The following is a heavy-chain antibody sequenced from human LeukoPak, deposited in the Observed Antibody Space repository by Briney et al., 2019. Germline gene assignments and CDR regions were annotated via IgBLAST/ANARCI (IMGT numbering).Heavy chain of an antibody. D-gene: IGHD1-1*01. V-gene: IGHV4-59*01. J-gene: IGHJ3*02. CDR3: ARDESGTSAFDI. Sequence: PSETLSLTCTVSGGSINSYYWSWIRQPPGKGLEWIGYIYYSGSTNYNPSLKSRVTISVDTSKNQFSLKLSSVTAADTAVYYCARDESGTSAFDIWAKGQWSPSLQ. CDR2: IYYSGST. CDR1: GGSINSYY.